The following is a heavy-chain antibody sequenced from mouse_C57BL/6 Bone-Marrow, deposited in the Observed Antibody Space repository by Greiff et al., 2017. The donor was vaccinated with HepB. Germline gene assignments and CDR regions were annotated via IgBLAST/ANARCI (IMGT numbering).Heavy chain of an antibody. CDR1: GYTFTEYT. CDR2: IYPGGGYT. CDR3: ARRVGDYDYENWYFDV. D-gene: IGHD2-4*01. J-gene: IGHJ1*03. Sequence: VQLQQSGAELVKPGASVKLSCKASGYTFTEYTIHWVKQRSGHGLEWIGDIYPGGGYTNYNEKFKGKATLTADKSSSTAYMQFSSLTSEDSGIYYCARRVGDYDYENWYFDVWGTGTTVTVSS. V-gene: IGHV1-63*01.